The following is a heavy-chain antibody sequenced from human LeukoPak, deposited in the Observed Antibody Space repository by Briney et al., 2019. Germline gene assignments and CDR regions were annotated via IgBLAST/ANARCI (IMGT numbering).Heavy chain of an antibody. J-gene: IGHJ6*03. D-gene: IGHD1-26*01. CDR1: GYTFTSYY. Sequence: SVKVSCKASGYTFTSYYMHWVRQAPGQGLEWMGGIIPIFGTANYAQKFQGRVTITADESTSTAYMELSSLRSEDTAVYYCARGGWEYYYYYYMDVWGKGTTVTVSS. V-gene: IGHV1-69*13. CDR2: IIPIFGTA. CDR3: ARGGWEYYYYYYMDV.